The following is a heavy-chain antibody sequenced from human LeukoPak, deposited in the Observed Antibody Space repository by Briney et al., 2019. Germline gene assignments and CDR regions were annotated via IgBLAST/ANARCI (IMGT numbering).Heavy chain of an antibody. V-gene: IGHV4-34*01. J-gene: IGHJ5*02. D-gene: IGHD4-17*01. CDR1: GGSFSGYY. CDR2: INHSGST. Sequence: SETLSLTCAVYGGSFSGYYWSWICQPPGKGLEWIGEINHSGSTNHNPSLKSRVTISVDTSKNQFSLKLSSVTAADTAVYYCARGRMYGEGWFDPWGQGTLVTVSS. CDR3: ARGRMYGEGWFDP.